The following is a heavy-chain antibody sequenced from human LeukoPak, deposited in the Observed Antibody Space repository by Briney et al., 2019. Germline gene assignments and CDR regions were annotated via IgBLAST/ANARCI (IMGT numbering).Heavy chain of an antibody. CDR2: IWYDGNNK. CDR1: GFPFSTYG. Sequence: PGGSLRLSCAASGFPFSTYGMHWVRQAPGRGLEWVAVIWYDGNNKYYADSVKGRFTISRDNSKDTLYLQMNSLRAEDTAVYYCAKGGYSSGWRNYFDYWGQGTLVTVSS. D-gene: IGHD6-19*01. V-gene: IGHV3-33*06. CDR3: AKGGYSSGWRNYFDY. J-gene: IGHJ4*02.